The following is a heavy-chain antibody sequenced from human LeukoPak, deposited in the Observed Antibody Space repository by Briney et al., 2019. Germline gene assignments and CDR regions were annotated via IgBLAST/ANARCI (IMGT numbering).Heavy chain of an antibody. V-gene: IGHV4-4*02. CDR3: ARVHNDILTDDSLGDKFDY. J-gene: IGHJ4*02. D-gene: IGHD3-9*01. CDR2: IYHTGST. Sequence: SETLSLTCAVSGGSISVSNWYSWVRQPPGKGLEWIGEIYHTGSTNYNPSLKSRVTISVDKSKNQVSLKLSSVTAADTAVYYCARVHNDILTDDSLGDKFDYWGQGTLVTVSS. CDR1: GGSISVSNW.